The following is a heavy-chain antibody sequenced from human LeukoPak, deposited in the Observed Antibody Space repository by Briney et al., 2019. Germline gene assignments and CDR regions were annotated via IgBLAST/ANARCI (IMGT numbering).Heavy chain of an antibody. CDR3: AKGKYSSGWYYFDY. CDR1: GFTFSSCA. D-gene: IGHD6-19*01. J-gene: IGHJ4*02. CDR2: ISGSGGST. Sequence: PGGSLRLSCAASGFTFSSCAMSWVRQAPGKGLEWVSAISGSGGSTYYADSVKGRFTISRDNSKNTLYLQMNSLRAEDTAVYYCAKGKYSSGWYYFDYWGQGTLVTVSS. V-gene: IGHV3-23*01.